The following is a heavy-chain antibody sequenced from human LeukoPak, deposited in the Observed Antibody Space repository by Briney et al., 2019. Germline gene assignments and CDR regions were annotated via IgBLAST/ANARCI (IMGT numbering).Heavy chain of an antibody. V-gene: IGHV4-34*01. CDR3: ARPGLAYCGADCYSTEGYYFDY. D-gene: IGHD2-21*01. J-gene: IGHJ4*02. CDR2: INHGGST. Sequence: SETLSLTCAVYGESFSTYYWSWIRQPPGKGLEWIGEINHGGSTNYNPSLKSRVTISVDTSKNQFSLRLGSVTAADTAMYYCARPGLAYCGADCYSTEGYYFDYWSQGTLVTVSS. CDR1: GESFSTYY.